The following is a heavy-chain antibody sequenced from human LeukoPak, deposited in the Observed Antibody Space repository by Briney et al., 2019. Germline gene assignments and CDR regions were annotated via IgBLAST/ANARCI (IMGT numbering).Heavy chain of an antibody. CDR2: IYYSGST. V-gene: IGHV4-59*01. CDR1: GGSLSNYY. D-gene: IGHD3-9*01. CDR3: ARMPDILTGLDS. J-gene: IGHJ4*02. Sequence: PSETLSLTCTVSGGSLSNYYWNWIRQPPGKGLEWIAYIYYSGSTNYNPSLKSRVTISLDTSKNQFSLKLSSVTTADTAVHYCARMPDILTGLDSWGQGTLVTVSS.